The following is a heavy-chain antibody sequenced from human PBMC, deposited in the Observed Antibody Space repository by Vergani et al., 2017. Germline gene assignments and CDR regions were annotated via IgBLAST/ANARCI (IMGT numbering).Heavy chain of an antibody. J-gene: IGHJ3*02. CDR2: IYYSGST. CDR1: GGPISSYY. CDR3: ARGRGNWNDDAFDI. V-gene: IGHV4-59*01. D-gene: IGHD1-20*01. Sequence: QVQLQESGPGLVKPSQTLSLTCTVPGGPISSYYWSWIRQPPGKGLEWIGYIYYSGSTNYNPSLKNRVTISVDTSKNQFSLKLTSVTAADTAVYYCARGRGNWNDDAFDIWGQGTMVTVSS.